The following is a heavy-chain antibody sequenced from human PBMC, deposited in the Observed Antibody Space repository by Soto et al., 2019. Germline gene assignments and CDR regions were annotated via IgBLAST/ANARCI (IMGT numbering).Heavy chain of an antibody. CDR3: AKDSSGWCGGDNWFDP. CDR2: ISWNSGSI. J-gene: IGHJ5*02. V-gene: IGHV3-9*01. CDR1: GFTFDDYA. Sequence: EVQLVESGGGLVQPGRSLRLSCAASGFTFDDYAMHWVRQAPGKGLEWVSGISWNSGSIGYADSVKGRFTISRDNAKNSLYLQMNSLRAEDTALYYCAKDSSGWCGGDNWFDPWGQGTLVTVSS. D-gene: IGHD6-19*01.